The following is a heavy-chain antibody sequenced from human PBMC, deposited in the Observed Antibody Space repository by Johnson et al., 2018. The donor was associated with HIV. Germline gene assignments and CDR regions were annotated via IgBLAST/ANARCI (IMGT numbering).Heavy chain of an antibody. CDR3: TTALGMATIWAGDAFDI. V-gene: IGHV3-15*01. Sequence: VQLVESGGGSVNPGGSLRLSCAASGFTFSNAWMSWVRQAPGKGLEWVGRIKGKTDGGTVTYAVPVQGCFTISRDDSKNTLYLQMHNLKTEDTAVYYCTTALGMATIWAGDAFDIWGQGTMVTVSS. CDR1: GFTFSNAW. D-gene: IGHD5-24*01. J-gene: IGHJ3*02. CDR2: IKGKTDGGTV.